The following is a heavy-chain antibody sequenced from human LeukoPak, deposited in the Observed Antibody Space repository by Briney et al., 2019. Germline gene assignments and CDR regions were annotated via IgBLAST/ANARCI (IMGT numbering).Heavy chain of an antibody. V-gene: IGHV1-2*06. J-gene: IGHJ4*02. Sequence: EASVKVSCKAYGYTFTDHFMHWVRQAPGQGLEWMGRINPNSGATNYAQKFQGRVIMTRDTSISTAYMELSRLTSDDTAIYYCARDTHCFDYWGQGTLATVSS. CDR1: GYTFTDHF. CDR2: INPNSGAT. CDR3: ARDTHCFDY.